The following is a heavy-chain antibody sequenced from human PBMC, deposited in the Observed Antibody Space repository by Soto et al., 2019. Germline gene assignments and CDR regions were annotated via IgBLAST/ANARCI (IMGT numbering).Heavy chain of an antibody. CDR2: TSYDGSNN. J-gene: IGHJ4*02. CDR1: GFTFRSYV. V-gene: IGHV3-33*05. Sequence: ESGGGVVQPGTSLRLSCVGSGFTFRSYVIHWVRQAPGKGLEWVALTSYDGSNNFYGDSVKGRLTISRHNSRNTVELQMDSLRFEDTALYYCARWGTTGGLDVWGQGTLVSVSS. D-gene: IGHD3-16*01. CDR3: ARWGTTGGLDV.